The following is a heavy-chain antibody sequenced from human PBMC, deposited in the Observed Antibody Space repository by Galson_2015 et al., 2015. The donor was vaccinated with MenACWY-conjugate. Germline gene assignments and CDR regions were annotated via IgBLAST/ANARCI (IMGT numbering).Heavy chain of an antibody. J-gene: IGHJ4*02. D-gene: IGHD6-19*01. Sequence: SLRLSCAASGFTFGDYAMTWFRQAPGKGLEWVGFIRTKPYGGTAEYAASMKGRFTISRDDSKSIAYLQMNGLKSEDTAVYYCTRGVAGTPSFFDYWGRGTLVTVSS. CDR2: IRTKPYGGTA. CDR3: TRGVAGTPSFFDY. CDR1: GFTFGDYA. V-gene: IGHV3-49*03.